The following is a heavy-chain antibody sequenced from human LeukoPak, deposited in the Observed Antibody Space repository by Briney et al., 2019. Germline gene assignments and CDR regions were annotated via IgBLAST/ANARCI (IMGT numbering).Heavy chain of an antibody. V-gene: IGHV3-21*01. CDR3: ARDCTGYSSSWYLDYYYYYMDV. CDR2: ISSSSSYI. J-gene: IGHJ6*03. Sequence: GGSLRLSCAASGFTFSSYSMNWVRQAPGKGLEWVSSISSSSSYIYYAGSVKGRFTISRDNAKNSLYLQMNSLRAEDTAVYYCARDCTGYSSSWYLDYYYYYMDVWGKGTTVTISS. CDR1: GFTFSSYS. D-gene: IGHD6-13*01.